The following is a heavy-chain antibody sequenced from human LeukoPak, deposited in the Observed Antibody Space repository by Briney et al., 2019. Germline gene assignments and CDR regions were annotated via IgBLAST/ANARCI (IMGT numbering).Heavy chain of an antibody. CDR1: GGSFSGYY. V-gene: IGHV4-34*01. J-gene: IGHJ4*02. CDR3: ARGVARYYFDY. Sequence: SETLSLTCAVYGGSFSGYYWSWIRQPPGKGLEWIGEINHSGSTNYNPSLKSRVTISVDTSKKQFSLKLSSVTAADTAVYYCARGVARYYFDYWGQGTLVTVSS. CDR2: INHSGST. D-gene: IGHD2-15*01.